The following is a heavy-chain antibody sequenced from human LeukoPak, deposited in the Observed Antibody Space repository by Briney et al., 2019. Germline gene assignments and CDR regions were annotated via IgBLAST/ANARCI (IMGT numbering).Heavy chain of an antibody. CDR3: TRVVRLSGGRYYFDY. D-gene: IGHD3-10*01. CDR1: GLTFGDYA. Sequence: GRSLRLSCLGSGLTFGDYAMSWVRQAPGKGLEWVSFIRSKSYSGTSEYAASVKGRFTISRDDSKSIAYLQMDSLKTEDTAVYYCTRVVRLSGGRYYFDYWGQGALVTVSS. CDR2: IRSKSYSGTS. J-gene: IGHJ4*02. V-gene: IGHV3-49*04.